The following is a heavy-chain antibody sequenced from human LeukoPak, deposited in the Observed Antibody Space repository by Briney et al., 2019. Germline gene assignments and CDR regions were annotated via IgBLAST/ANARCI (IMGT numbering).Heavy chain of an antibody. CDR2: INPNSGGT. D-gene: IGHD3-22*01. V-gene: IGHV1-2*02. Sequence: ASVTVSCKASGYTFTGYYMHWVRQAPGQGLEWMGWINPNSGGTNYAQKFQGRVTMTRDTSISTAYMELSRLRSDDTAVYYCARDRDDSSGYLYFQHWGQGTLVTVSS. J-gene: IGHJ1*01. CDR3: ARDRDDSSGYLYFQH. CDR1: GYTFTGYY.